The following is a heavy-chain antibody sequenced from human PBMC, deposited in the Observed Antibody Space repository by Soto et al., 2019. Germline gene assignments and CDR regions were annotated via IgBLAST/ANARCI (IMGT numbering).Heavy chain of an antibody. D-gene: IGHD3-3*02. CDR1: GDTSVDLSGP. CDR3: ARSSIEPRIFTYPFDY. J-gene: IGHJ4*02. CDR2: IYYDVNT. Sequence: SETLRLTSTVSGDTSVDLSGPWVRTHQPPGKGLESIANIYYDVNTYYIPSLKSRVTISLDTSKNQFSLRLNSVTAADTAVYFCARSSIEPRIFTYPFDYWGLGTLVTVSS. V-gene: IGHV4-39*01.